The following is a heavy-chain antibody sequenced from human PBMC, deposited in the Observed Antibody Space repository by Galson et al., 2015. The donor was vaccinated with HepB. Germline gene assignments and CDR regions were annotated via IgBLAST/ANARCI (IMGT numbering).Heavy chain of an antibody. CDR3: ARDVGYSYTRGAFDI. J-gene: IGHJ3*02. V-gene: IGHV1-69*13. CDR1: GGTFSSYA. D-gene: IGHD6-13*01. Sequence: SVKVSCKASGGTFSSYAISWVRQAPGQGLEWMGGIIPIFGTANYAQKFQGRVTITADESTSTAYMELSSLRSEDTAVYYCARDVGYSYTRGAFDIWGQGTMVTVSS. CDR2: IIPIFGTA.